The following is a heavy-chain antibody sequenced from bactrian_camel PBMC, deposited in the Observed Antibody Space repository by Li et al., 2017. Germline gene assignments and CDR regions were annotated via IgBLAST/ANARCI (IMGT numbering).Heavy chain of an antibody. Sequence: HVQLVESGGGLVKPGGSLRLSCAFSGFTFNSYHMSWVRQTPGRGLEWVSSIYSHGSNTYYTDSVKGRFTISRDNAKNTVYLQLNSLKTEDTAMYYCAEWSGRWPPGFGYWGQGTQVTVS. CDR3: AEWSGRWPPGFGY. J-gene: IGHJ6*01. D-gene: IGHD2*01. CDR1: GFTFNSYH. V-gene: IGHV3-2*01. CDR2: IYSHGSNT.